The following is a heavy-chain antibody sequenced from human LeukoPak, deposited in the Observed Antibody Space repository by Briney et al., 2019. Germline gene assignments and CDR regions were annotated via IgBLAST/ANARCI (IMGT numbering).Heavy chain of an antibody. J-gene: IGHJ4*02. D-gene: IGHD5-18*01. V-gene: IGHV1-2*02. CDR3: ARDLRSGGVTYGQDS. CDR2: IIPKSGAT. Sequence: ASVKVSCKASGYTFTGYYMHWVRQAPGQGLEWMAWIIPKSGATNYSQKFRDRVTVTSDTSTAYMDLSRLTSDDTAVCYCARDLRSGGVTYGQDSWGQGTLVTVSS. CDR1: GYTFTGYY.